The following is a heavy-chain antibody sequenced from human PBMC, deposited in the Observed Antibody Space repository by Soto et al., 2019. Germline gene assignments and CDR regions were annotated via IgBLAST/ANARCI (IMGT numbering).Heavy chain of an antibody. V-gene: IGHV1-46*01. CDR1: GYTFTSYY. Sequence: ASVKVSCKASGYTFTSYYMHWVRQAPGQGLEWMGIINPSGGSTSYAQKFQGRVTMTRDTSTSTVYMELSSLRSEDTAVYYCARDPEGIAEAGKSWFDTWGQGTLVTVSS. CDR2: INPSGGST. J-gene: IGHJ5*02. D-gene: IGHD6-13*01. CDR3: ARDPEGIAEAGKSWFDT.